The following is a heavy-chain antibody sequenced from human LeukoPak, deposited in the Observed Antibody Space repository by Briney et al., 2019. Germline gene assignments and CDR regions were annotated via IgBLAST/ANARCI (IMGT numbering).Heavy chain of an antibody. CDR1: GFTFSSYG. D-gene: IGHD3-10*01. V-gene: IGHV3-33*01. CDR2: IWYDGSNK. CDR3: ATAPYYYGSGSYPYYYYGMDV. Sequence: PGRSLRLSCAASGFTFSSYGMHWARQAPGKGLEWVAVIWYDGSNKYYADSVKGRFTISRDNSKNTLYLQMNSLRAEDTAVYYCATAPYYYGSGSYPYYYYGMDVWGQGTTVTVSS. J-gene: IGHJ6*02.